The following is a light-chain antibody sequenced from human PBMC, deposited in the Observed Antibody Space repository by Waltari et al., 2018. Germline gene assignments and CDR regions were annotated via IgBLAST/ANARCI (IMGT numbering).Light chain of an antibody. CDR3: QSYDTRDHGV. CDR1: GGSIASNY. CDR2: ERD. Sequence: NFMLTQPHSVSESPGKTVTIPCTGSGGSIASNYVQWFQQRPGSVPTTVIYERDLRPSGVPDRFSASIDRSSNSASLTISGLRTEDEADYYCQSYDTRDHGVFGGGTKLTVL. V-gene: IGLV6-57*02. J-gene: IGLJ3*02.